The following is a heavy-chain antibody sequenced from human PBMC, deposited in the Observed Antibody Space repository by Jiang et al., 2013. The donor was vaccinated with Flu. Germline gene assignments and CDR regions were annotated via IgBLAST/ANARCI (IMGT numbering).Heavy chain of an antibody. CDR3: ARDTVIRSTSYYYYYYGMDV. J-gene: IGHJ6*02. CDR1: GYTFTSYA. CDR2: INAGNGNT. D-gene: IGHD2/OR15-2a*01. V-gene: IGHV1-3*01. Sequence: GAEVKKPGASVKVSCKASGYTFTSYAMHWVRQAPGQRLEWMGWINAGNGNTKYSQKFQGRVTITRDTSASTAYMELSSLRSEDTAVYYCARDTVIRSTSYYYYYYGMDVWGQGTTVTVSS.